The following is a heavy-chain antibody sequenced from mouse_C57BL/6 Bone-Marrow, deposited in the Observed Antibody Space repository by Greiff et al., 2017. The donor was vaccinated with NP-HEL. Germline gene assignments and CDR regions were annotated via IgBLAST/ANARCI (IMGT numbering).Heavy chain of an antibody. CDR2: IRSKSNNYAT. V-gene: IGHV10-1*01. J-gene: IGHJ2*01. Sequence: EVQGVESGGGLVQPKGSLKLSCAASGFSFNTYAMNWVRQAPGKGLEWVARIRSKSNNYATYYADSVKDRLTISRDDSESMLYLQMNNLKTEDTAMYYCVRHNSFSFDYWGQGTTLTVSS. CDR1: GFSFNTYA. CDR3: VRHNSFSFDY.